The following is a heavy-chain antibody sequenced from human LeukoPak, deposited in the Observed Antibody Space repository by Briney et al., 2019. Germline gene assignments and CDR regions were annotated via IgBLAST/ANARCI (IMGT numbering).Heavy chain of an antibody. CDR1: GFTFSSYA. CDR2: ISGSGGST. Sequence: GGSLRLSCAASGFTFSSYAMSWVRQAPGKGLEWVSAISGSGGSTYYPDSVKGRFTISRDNSKSTPYLQMNSLRAEDTAVYYCAPLLGSCGGDCYPDYWGQGTLVTVSS. J-gene: IGHJ4*02. D-gene: IGHD2-21*02. V-gene: IGHV3-23*01. CDR3: APLLGSCGGDCYPDY.